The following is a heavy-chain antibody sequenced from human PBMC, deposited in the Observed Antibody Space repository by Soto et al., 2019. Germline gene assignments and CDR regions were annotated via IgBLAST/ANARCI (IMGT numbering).Heavy chain of an antibody. V-gene: IGHV3-23*01. CDR2: VSGRGSQT. CDR1: GFTFSSYA. D-gene: IGHD3-10*01. Sequence: EMQLLESGGGLVQPGGSLRLSCAASGFTFSSYAMNWVRQAPGKGLVWVSIVSGRGSQTYYADSVKGRFTISRDNSKNMVYLEVSSLRDADPAVYFCAKDLRKGTGAFDLWGQGTKVIVSS. J-gene: IGHJ3*01. CDR3: AKDLRKGTGAFDL.